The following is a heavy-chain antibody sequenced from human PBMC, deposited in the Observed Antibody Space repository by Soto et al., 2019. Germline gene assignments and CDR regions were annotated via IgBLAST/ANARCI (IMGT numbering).Heavy chain of an antibody. CDR3: ASVGRGMHRLGYYGMDV. D-gene: IGHD3-16*01. CDR2: INPNSGGT. V-gene: IGHV1-2*04. CDR1: GYTFIGYY. J-gene: IGHJ6*02. Sequence: ASVKVSCKASGYTFIGYYIHWVRQAPGQGLEWMGWINPNSGGTNYAQRFQGWVTMTRDRSISTAYMELSRLKSDDTAVYYCASVGRGMHRLGYYGMDVWGQGTTVTVSS.